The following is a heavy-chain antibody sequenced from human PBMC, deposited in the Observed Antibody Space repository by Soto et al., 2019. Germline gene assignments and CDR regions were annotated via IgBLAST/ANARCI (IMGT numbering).Heavy chain of an antibody. CDR2: ISSSSSYI. CDR1: GFTFSSYS. D-gene: IGHD5-12*01. V-gene: IGHV3-21*01. J-gene: IGHJ4*02. CDR3: ARDGGYDSPPFDY. Sequence: VQLVESGGGLVKPGGSLRLSCAASGFTFSSYSMNWVRQAPGKGLEWVSSISSSSSYIYYADSVKGRFTISRDNAKNSLYLQMNSLRAEDTAVYYCARDGGYDSPPFDYWGQGTLVTVSS.